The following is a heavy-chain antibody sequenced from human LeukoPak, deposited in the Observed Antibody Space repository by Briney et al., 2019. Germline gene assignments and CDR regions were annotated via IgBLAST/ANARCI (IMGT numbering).Heavy chain of an antibody. Sequence: NPGGSLRLSCAASGFTFSSYSMTWVRQAPGKGLEWVSSISSSSSYIYYADSVKGRFTISRDNAKNSLYLQMNSLRAEDTAVYYCARGVLLAVAGRAGWFDPWGQGTLVTVSS. V-gene: IGHV3-21*01. CDR1: GFTFSSYS. J-gene: IGHJ5*02. CDR3: ARGVLLAVAGRAGWFDP. CDR2: ISSSSSYI. D-gene: IGHD6-19*01.